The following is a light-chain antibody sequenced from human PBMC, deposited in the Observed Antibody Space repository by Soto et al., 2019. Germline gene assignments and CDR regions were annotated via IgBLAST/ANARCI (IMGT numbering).Light chain of an antibody. CDR1: QGISYY. V-gene: IGKV1-27*01. Sequence: QMTQSRVSLSATVLDIVTITSLASQGISYYLAWYQQKPGKVPKLLIYAASTLQSGVPSRFSGSGSGTGFTLTISSLQPEDVATFYCQKYNSAPQTFGQGTKVDIK. CDR2: AAS. CDR3: QKYNSAPQT. J-gene: IGKJ1*01.